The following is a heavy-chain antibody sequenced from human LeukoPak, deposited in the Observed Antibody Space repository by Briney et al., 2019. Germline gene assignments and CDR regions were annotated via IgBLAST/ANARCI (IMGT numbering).Heavy chain of an antibody. V-gene: IGHV3-33*06. D-gene: IGHD2-15*01. CDR1: GFSLSLYG. CDR3: AKDGHCSGGTCYPFYMAV. Sequence: GGSLRLSCTPSGFSLSLYGMHWVRPAPGKRLEWVAVIWSDGSKGYYVDSVKGRFTISRDTSKNMLYLQMNSLRGDDTAVYYCAKDGHCSGGTCYPFYMAVWGKGTTVTVSS. CDR2: IWSDGSKG. J-gene: IGHJ6*03.